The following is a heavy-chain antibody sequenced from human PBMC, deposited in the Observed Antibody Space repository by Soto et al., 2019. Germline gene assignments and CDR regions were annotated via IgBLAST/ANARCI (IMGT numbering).Heavy chain of an antibody. D-gene: IGHD2-8*01. CDR1: GYTFTSYG. V-gene: IGHV1-18*04. CDR3: ARDSPDIVLMVLPDC. J-gene: IGHJ4*02. CDR2: ISAYNGNT. Sequence: ASVKVSCKASGYTFTSYGISWVRQAPGQGLEWMGWISAYNGNTNYAQKLQGRVTMTTDTSTSTAYMELRSLRSDDTAVYYCARDSPDIVLMVLPDCWGQGTLVTVSS.